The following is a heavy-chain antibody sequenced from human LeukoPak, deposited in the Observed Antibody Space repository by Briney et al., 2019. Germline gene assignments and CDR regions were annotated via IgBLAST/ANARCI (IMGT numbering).Heavy chain of an antibody. J-gene: IGHJ6*03. CDR1: GGSISSGTYY. Sequence: SQTLSLTCTVSGGSISSGTYYWSWIRQPPGKGLEWIGYIYYSGSTNYNPSLKSRVTISVDTSKNQFSLKLNSVTAADTAVYYCAGTYSYGCYYYMGVWGKGTAVTISS. D-gene: IGHD5-18*01. CDR2: IYYSGST. V-gene: IGHV4-61*01. CDR3: AGTYSYGCYYYMGV.